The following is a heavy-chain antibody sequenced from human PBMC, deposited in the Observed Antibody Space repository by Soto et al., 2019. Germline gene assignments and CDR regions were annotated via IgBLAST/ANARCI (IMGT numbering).Heavy chain of an antibody. CDR1: GFTFSDYY. CDR2: ISSSGSTI. Sequence: GGSLRLSCAASGFTFSDYYMSWIRQAPGKGLEWVSYISSSGSTIYYADSVKGRFTISRDNAKNSLYLQMNSLRAEDTAVYYCARNFYSNANYYYYGMDVWGQGTTVTVSS. CDR3: ARNFYSNANYYYYGMDV. V-gene: IGHV3-11*01. J-gene: IGHJ6*02. D-gene: IGHD4-4*01.